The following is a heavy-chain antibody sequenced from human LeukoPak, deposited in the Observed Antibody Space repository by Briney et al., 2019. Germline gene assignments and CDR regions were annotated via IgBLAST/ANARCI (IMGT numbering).Heavy chain of an antibody. CDR2: IYHSGST. V-gene: IGHV4-30-2*01. CDR1: GGSISSGGYS. Sequence: NPSEALSLTCAVSGGSISSGGYSWSWIRKPPGKGLEWIGYIYHSGSTYYNPSLKSRVTISVDRSKNQFSLKLSSVTAADTAVYYCAGADGGDGFDYWGQGTLVTVSS. D-gene: IGHD2-21*01. CDR3: AGADGGDGFDY. J-gene: IGHJ4*02.